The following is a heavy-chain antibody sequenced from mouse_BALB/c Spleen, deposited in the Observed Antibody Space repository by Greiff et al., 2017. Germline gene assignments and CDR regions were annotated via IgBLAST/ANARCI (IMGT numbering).Heavy chain of an antibody. J-gene: IGHJ2*01. CDR2: INPSNGRT. Sequence: QVQLQQSGAELVKPGASVKLSCKASGYTFTSYWMHWVKQRPGQGLEWIGEINPSNGRTNYNEKFKSKATLTVDKSSSTAYMQLSSLTSEDSAVYYCARPTMITKGFDYWGQGTTLTVSS. CDR3: ARPTMITKGFDY. V-gene: IGHV1S81*02. D-gene: IGHD2-4*01. CDR1: GYTFTSYW.